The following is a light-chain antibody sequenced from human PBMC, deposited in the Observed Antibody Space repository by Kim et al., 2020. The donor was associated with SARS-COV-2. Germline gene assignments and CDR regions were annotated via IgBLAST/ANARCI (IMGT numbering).Light chain of an antibody. CDR2: QDT. J-gene: IGLJ2*01. CDR1: KLGDKY. Sequence: SVSPGQTVSISCSGDKLGDKYASWYQQNPGQSPVLVIYQDTKRPSGIPERFSGSNSGNTATLTISGTQAVDEADYYCQAWDTGVVFGGGTQLTVL. CDR3: QAWDTGVV. V-gene: IGLV3-1*01.